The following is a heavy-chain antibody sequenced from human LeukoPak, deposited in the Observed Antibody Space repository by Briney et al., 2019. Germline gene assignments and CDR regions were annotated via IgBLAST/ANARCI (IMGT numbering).Heavy chain of an antibody. V-gene: IGHV1-69*13. Sequence: ASVKVSCKAPRGTFSSYSITWVRPAPGQGLEWMGGVAPLLETTNYAPTFRGRMTITADESTSTAYMELTSLRSDDTAVYYCARDRIVGALGWLDPGGQGTLVTVS. CDR1: RGTFSSYS. D-gene: IGHD1-26*01. J-gene: IGHJ5*02. CDR3: ARDRIVGALGWLDP. CDR2: VAPLLETT.